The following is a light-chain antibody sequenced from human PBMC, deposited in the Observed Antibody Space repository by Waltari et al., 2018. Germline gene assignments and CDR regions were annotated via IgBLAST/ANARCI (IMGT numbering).Light chain of an antibody. Sequence: IQMTQSPSSLSASVGDRVTITCRASRNINNFVNWYQQKPGRAPKILIYASSSLLAGVPTRFTGSGSGTNFSLTISSLQPDDFATYDCQQSYSPPRTFGRGTKVEIK. V-gene: IGKV1-39*01. CDR1: RNINNF. J-gene: IGKJ2*01. CDR3: QQSYSPPRT. CDR2: ASS.